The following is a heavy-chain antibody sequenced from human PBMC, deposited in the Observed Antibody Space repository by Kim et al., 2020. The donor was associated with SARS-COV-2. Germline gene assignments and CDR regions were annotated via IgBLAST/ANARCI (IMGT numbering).Heavy chain of an antibody. CDR3: AKMVIMDGYNYFYYYA. V-gene: IGHV3-23*01. J-gene: IGHJ6*01. Sequence: GGSLRLSCVGSGFTFDTYAMSWVRQAPGKGLEWVSVISGGALNKFYADSVRGRFTISRDNSKNTLYLQMNSLRDEDTALYYCAKMVIMDGYNYFYYYA. CDR1: GFTFDTYA. CDR2: ISGGALNK. D-gene: IGHD2-21*01.